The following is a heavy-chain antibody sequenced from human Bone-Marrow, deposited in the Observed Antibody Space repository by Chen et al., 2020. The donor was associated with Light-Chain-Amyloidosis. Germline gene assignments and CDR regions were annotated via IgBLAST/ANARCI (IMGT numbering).Heavy chain of an antibody. Sequence: EVRLVESGGGVVKPGGSLRLSCEASGFSFSNAWVTWVRQAPGNGLECLGRIKCESTGWTTSFAASVQGRFGISRDQTRNTVYLRMSSLNSDVTAIYYCASDGGLVVVEAAVWGQGTQVTVSS. CDR1: GFSFSNAW. CDR3: ASDGGLVVVEAAV. V-gene: IGHV3-15*01. CDR2: IKCESTGWTT. D-gene: IGHD2-21*01. J-gene: IGHJ4*02.